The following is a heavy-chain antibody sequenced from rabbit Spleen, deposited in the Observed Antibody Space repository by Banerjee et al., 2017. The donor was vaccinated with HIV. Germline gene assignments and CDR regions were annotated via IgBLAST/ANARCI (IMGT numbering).Heavy chain of an antibody. D-gene: IGHD1-1*01. CDR1: GFSFSTSDY. CDR3: ARWTSSDGYFDL. CDR2: IYAGSIGFVGAP. V-gene: IGHV1S45*01. Sequence: QQQLEESGGGLVKPEGSLTLTCTASGFSFSTSDYICWVRQAPGKGLEWIACIYAGSIGFVGAPYYASWAIGRFTISKTSSTAVALQMASLTAADTATYFFARWTSSDGYFDLWGPGTLVTVS. J-gene: IGHJ4*01.